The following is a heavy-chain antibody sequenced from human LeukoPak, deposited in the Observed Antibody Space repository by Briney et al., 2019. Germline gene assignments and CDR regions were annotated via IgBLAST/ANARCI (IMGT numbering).Heavy chain of an antibody. Sequence: GASVKVSCKASGYTFTSYYMHWVRQAPGQGLEWMGRIIPILGIANYAQKFQGRVTITADKSTSTAYMELSSLRSEDTAVYYCARDWQLAFDYWGQGTLVTVSS. V-gene: IGHV1-69*04. J-gene: IGHJ4*02. D-gene: IGHD6-6*01. CDR3: ARDWQLAFDY. CDR1: GYTFTSYY. CDR2: IIPILGIA.